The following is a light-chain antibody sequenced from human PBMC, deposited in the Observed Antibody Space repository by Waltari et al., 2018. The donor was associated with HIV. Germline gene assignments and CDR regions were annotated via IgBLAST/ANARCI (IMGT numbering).Light chain of an antibody. J-gene: IGLJ1*01. CDR1: DKY. Sequence: DKYVFWYGQKPGQSPVLVLYQDTKRPPGIPERFSGSHSGDTATLTISGAQAVDEATYYCQAWDSNLHVFGSGTKVTVL. CDR2: QDT. V-gene: IGLV3-1*01. CDR3: QAWDSNLHV.